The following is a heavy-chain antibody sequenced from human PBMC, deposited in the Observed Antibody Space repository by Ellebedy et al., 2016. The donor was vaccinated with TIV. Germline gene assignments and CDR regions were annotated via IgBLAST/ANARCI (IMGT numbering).Heavy chain of an antibody. CDR3: ARGIVVPAVPKWGGFYFDS. CDR2: INPSDGST. D-gene: IGHD2-2*01. V-gene: IGHV1-46*01. J-gene: IGHJ4*02. CDR1: GYRFTSFS. Sequence: ASVKVSCXASGYRFTSFSIVWVRQAHGQGLEWMGIINPSDGSTTYPQKFQGRVAMTRDTATSTVYMELSSLRSGDTAVYYCARGIVVPAVPKWGGFYFDSWGQGTLVTVSS.